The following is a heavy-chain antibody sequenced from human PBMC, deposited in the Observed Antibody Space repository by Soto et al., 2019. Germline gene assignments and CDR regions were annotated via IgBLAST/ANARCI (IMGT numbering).Heavy chain of an antibody. CDR3: ARSIVVVTALDY. CDR1: GYTFSSYG. D-gene: IGHD2-21*02. Sequence: ASVKVSCTASGYTFSSYGISWVRQAPGQRLEWMGWINAGNGNTKYSQKFQGRVTITRDTSAGTAYMELSSLRSEDTAVYYCARSIVVVTALDYWGQGTLVTVSS. J-gene: IGHJ4*02. V-gene: IGHV1-3*01. CDR2: INAGNGNT.